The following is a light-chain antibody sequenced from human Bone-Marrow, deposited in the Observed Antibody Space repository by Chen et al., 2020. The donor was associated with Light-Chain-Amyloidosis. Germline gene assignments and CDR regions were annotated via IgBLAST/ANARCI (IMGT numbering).Light chain of an antibody. V-gene: IGLV2-14*01. Sequence: QPALTHPSSASGSPGQSITTFFSGTSSDVGGDNHVSWYQQHPVKAPKLMIYEVTNRPSWVPDRFSGSESDNTASLTISGLQTEDEADYFCSSYTITNTLVFGSGTRVTVL. CDR1: SSDVGGDNH. CDR2: EVT. CDR3: SSYTITNTLV. J-gene: IGLJ1*01.